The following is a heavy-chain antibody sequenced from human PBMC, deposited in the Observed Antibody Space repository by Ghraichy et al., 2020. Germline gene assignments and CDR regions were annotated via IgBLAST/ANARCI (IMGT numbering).Heavy chain of an antibody. D-gene: IGHD1-26*01. CDR1: GFTFGDYA. J-gene: IGHJ4*02. V-gene: IGHV3-49*03. Sequence: GGSLRLSCTASGFTFGDYAMSWFRQAPGKGLEWVGFIRSKAYGGTTEYAASVKGRFTISRDDSKSIAYLQMNSLKTEDTAVYYCTRDKASGSYYNYFDYWGQGTLVTVSS. CDR3: TRDKASGSYYNYFDY. CDR2: IRSKAYGGTT.